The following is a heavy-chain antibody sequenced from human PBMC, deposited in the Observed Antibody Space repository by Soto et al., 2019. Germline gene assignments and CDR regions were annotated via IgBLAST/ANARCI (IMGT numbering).Heavy chain of an antibody. CDR3: ARATTVTDY. J-gene: IGHJ4*02. D-gene: IGHD4-17*01. Sequence: GSLRLSCAASGFIFSDHYMDWVRQAPGKGLEWVGRTRNKANSHTTEYAASVKGRFTISRDDSKNSLYLQMNSLKIEDTAVYYCARATTVTDYWGQGTLVTVS. CDR1: GFIFSDHY. CDR2: TRNKANSHTT. V-gene: IGHV3-72*01.